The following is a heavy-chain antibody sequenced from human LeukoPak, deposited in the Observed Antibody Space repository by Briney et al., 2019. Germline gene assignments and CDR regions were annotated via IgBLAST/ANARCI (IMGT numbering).Heavy chain of an antibody. CDR3: ARGRVVIIRGYALSLDY. Sequence: ASVKVSCKASGYTFTGYYMHWVRQAPGQGLEWMGWINPNSGGTNYAQKFQGRVTMTRDTSISTAYMELSRLRSDDTAVYYCARGRVVIIRGYALSLDYWGQGTLVTVSS. V-gene: IGHV1-2*02. CDR2: INPNSGGT. CDR1: GYTFTGYY. D-gene: IGHD3-3*01. J-gene: IGHJ4*02.